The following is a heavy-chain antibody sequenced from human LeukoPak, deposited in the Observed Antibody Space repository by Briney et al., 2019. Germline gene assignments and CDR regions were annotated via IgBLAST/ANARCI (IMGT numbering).Heavy chain of an antibody. Sequence: GGSLRLSCAASGFTFSSYSMNWVRQAPGKGLEWVPSISSSSSYIYYADSVKGRFTISRDNAKNSLYLQMNSLRAEDTAVYYCARGGKERDTARGNDYWGQGTLVTVSS. V-gene: IGHV3-21*01. J-gene: IGHJ4*02. CDR3: ARGGKERDTARGNDY. CDR1: GFTFSSYS. CDR2: ISSSSSYI. D-gene: IGHD5-18*01.